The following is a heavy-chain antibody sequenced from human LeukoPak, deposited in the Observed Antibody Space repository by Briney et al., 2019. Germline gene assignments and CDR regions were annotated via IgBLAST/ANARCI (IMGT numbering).Heavy chain of an antibody. D-gene: IGHD5-24*01. CDR1: GGSISSYY. CDR3: ARARGATIFQSAFDI. V-gene: IGHV4-59*01. Sequence: SETLSLTCTVSGGSISSYYWSWIRQPPGKGLEWIGYIYNSGSTNYNSSLKSRVTISADTSKNQFSLRLSSVTAADTAVYYCARARGATIFQSAFDIWGQGTMVTVSS. J-gene: IGHJ3*02. CDR2: IYNSGST.